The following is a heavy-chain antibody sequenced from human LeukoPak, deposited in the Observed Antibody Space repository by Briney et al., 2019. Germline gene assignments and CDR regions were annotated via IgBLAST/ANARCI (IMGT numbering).Heavy chain of an antibody. Sequence: PGGSLRLSCAASGFTFSNYGMHWVRQAPGKGLEWVAVISYDGSNKYCADSVRGRFTISRDNSKKTLYLQMNSLRAEDTAVYYCAKDVGLWWSTGLLGYWGQGTLVTVSS. CDR1: GFTFSNYG. D-gene: IGHD4/OR15-4a*01. V-gene: IGHV3-30*18. J-gene: IGHJ4*02. CDR2: ISYDGSNK. CDR3: AKDVGLWWSTGLLGY.